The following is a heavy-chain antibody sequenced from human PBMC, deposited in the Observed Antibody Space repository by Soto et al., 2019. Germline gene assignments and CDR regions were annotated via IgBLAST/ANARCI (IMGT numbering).Heavy chain of an antibody. V-gene: IGHV3-30-3*01. CDR2: ISYDGSNK. CDR1: GFTFSSYA. Sequence: PGGSLRLSCAASGFTFSSYAMHWVRQAPGKGLEWVAVISYDGSNKYYADSVKGRFTISRDNSKNTLYLQMNSLRAEDTAVYYCARDRGCSSTSCYKDYYGMDVWGQGTTVTVSS. J-gene: IGHJ6*02. CDR3: ARDRGCSSTSCYKDYYGMDV. D-gene: IGHD2-2*02.